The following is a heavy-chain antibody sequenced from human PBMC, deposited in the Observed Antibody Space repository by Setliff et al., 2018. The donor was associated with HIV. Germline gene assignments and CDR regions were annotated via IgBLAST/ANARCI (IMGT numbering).Heavy chain of an antibody. CDR1: GGSISSGGYY. Sequence: PSETLSLTCTVSGGSISSGGYYWSWIRQHPGKGLEWIGYIYYSGRTYYNPSLKSRVIISVDTSKMQFSLKLRSVTAADTAMYYCARLLQGGNYAFDIWGQGTMVTVSS. CDR2: IYYSGRT. CDR3: ARLLQGGNYAFDI. D-gene: IGHD2-21*02. V-gene: IGHV4-31*03. J-gene: IGHJ3*02.